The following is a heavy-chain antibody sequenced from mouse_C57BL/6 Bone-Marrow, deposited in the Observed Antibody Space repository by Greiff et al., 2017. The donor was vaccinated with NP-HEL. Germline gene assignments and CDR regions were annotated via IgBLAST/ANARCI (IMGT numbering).Heavy chain of an antibody. V-gene: IGHV7-3*01. J-gene: IGHJ1*03. D-gene: IGHD2-4*01. CDR3: ARYTGDYDVNWYFDV. CDR2: IRNKANGYTT. Sequence: EVQGVESGGGLVQPGGSLSLSCAASGFTFTDYYMSWVCQPPGKALEWLGFIRNKANGYTTEYSASVKGRFTISRDNSQSILYLQMNALRAEDSATYYCARYTGDYDVNWYFDVWGTGTTVTVSS. CDR1: GFTFTDYY.